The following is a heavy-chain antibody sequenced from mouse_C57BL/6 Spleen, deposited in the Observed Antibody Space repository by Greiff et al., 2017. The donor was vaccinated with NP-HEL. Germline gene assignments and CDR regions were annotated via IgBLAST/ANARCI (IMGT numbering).Heavy chain of an antibody. J-gene: IGHJ4*01. D-gene: IGHD3-2*02. V-gene: IGHV2-2*01. CDR3: ARKGSSGYEVYAMDY. Sequence: VMLVESGPGLVQPSQSLSITCTVSGFSLTSYGVHWVRQSPGKGLEWLGVIWSGGSTDYNAAFISRLSISKDNSKSQVFFKMNSLQADDTAIYYCARKGSSGYEVYAMDYWGQGTSVTVSS. CDR2: IWSGGST. CDR1: GFSLTSYG.